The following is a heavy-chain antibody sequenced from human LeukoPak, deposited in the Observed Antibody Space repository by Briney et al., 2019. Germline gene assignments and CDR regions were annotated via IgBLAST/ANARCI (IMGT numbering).Heavy chain of an antibody. CDR3: ARVIVVVPAAMGKYNWFDP. V-gene: IGHV5-51*01. D-gene: IGHD2-2*01. CDR2: IYPGDSDT. J-gene: IGHJ5*02. CDR1: GYSFTSYW. Sequence: GESLKISCKGSGYSFTSYWIGWVRQLPGRSLEWMGIIYPGDSDTRYSPSFQGQVTISADKSISTAYLQWSSLKASDTAMYYCARVIVVVPAAMGKYNWFDPWGQGTLVTVSS.